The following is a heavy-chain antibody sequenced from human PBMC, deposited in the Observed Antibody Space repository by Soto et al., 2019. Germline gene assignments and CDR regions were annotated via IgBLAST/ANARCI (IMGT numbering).Heavy chain of an antibody. V-gene: IGHV4-39*01. CDR1: GGSISSSSYY. CDR2: IYYSGST. Sequence: PSETLSLTCTVSGGSISSSSYYWGWIRQPPGKGLEWIGSIYYSGSTYYNPSLKSRVTISVDTSKNQFSLKLSSVTAADTAVYYCAVAGYSSSWYGHYFDYWGQGTLVTVSS. CDR3: AVAGYSSSWYGHYFDY. D-gene: IGHD6-13*01. J-gene: IGHJ4*02.